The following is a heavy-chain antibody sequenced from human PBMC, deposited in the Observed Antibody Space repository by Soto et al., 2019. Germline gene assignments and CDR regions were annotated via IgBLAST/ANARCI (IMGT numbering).Heavy chain of an antibody. CDR3: VRTSLVVAAATREDY. CDR1: GFTFSSYW. Sequence: EVQLVESGGGLVQPGGSLRLSCAASGFTFSSYWMHWVRQAPGKGLVRVSRINSDGSSTSYADSVQGRFTISRDNAKNTLYLQMNSLRAEDTAVYYCVRTSLVVAAATREDYWGQGTLVTVSS. J-gene: IGHJ4*02. CDR2: INSDGSST. D-gene: IGHD2-15*01. V-gene: IGHV3-74*01.